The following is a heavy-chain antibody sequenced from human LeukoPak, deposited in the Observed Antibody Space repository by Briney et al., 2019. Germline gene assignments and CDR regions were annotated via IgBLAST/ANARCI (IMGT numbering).Heavy chain of an antibody. D-gene: IGHD6-13*01. CDR1: GYTFTGYY. CDR3: ARLSPRIAAAGTSAQIDY. J-gene: IGHJ4*02. Sequence: ASVKVSCKASGYTFTGYYMHWVRQAPGQGLDWMGWINPNSGGTNYAQKFQGRVTMTRDTSISTAYMELSRLRSDDTAVYYCARLSPRIAAAGTSAQIDYWGQGTLVTVSS. V-gene: IGHV1-2*02. CDR2: INPNSGGT.